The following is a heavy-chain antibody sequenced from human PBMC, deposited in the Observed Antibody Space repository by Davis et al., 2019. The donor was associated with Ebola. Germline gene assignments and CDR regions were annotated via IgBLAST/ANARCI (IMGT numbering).Heavy chain of an antibody. CDR1: GNSVSRGSAA. D-gene: IGHD7-27*01. J-gene: IGHJ4*02. CDR2: TYYSSKWYN. Sequence: HSQTLSLTCVISGNSVSRGSAAWIWIRQSPSRGLEWLGRTYYSSKWYNDYAVSVRSRITITPDTSKNQFSLQLKSVIPEDAAVYYCARYPWGLKGPDHWGQGTLVTVSS. V-gene: IGHV6-1*01. CDR3: ARYPWGLKGPDH.